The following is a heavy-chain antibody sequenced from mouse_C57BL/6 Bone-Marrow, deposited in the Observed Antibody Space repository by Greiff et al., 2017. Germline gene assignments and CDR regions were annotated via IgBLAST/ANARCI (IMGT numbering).Heavy chain of an antibody. CDR3: ARVVTTVVDAMDY. D-gene: IGHD1-1*01. CDR2: IDPSDSYT. Sequence: QVQLQQPGAELVKPGASVKLSCKASGYTFTSYWMQWVKQRPGQGLEWIGEIDPSDSYTNYNQKFKGKATLTVDTSSSTANMQLSSLTSEDSAVYYCARVVTTVVDAMDYWGQGTSVTVSS. J-gene: IGHJ4*01. CDR1: GYTFTSYW. V-gene: IGHV1-50*01.